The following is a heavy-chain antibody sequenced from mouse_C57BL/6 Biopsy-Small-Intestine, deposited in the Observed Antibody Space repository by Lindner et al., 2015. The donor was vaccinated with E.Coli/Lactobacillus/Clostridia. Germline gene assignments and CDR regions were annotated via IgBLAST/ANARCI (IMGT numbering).Heavy chain of an antibody. Sequence: VQLQESGPELVKPGASVKISCKASGYTFTSYGISWVKQRTGQGLEWIGEIYPRSGNTYYNEKFKGKATLTADKSSSTAYMELRSLTSEDSAVYFCARGGAYYSHYDAMDYWGQGTSVTVSS. V-gene: IGHV1-81*01. CDR2: IYPRSGNT. D-gene: IGHD2-12*01. CDR3: ARGGAYYSHYDAMDY. J-gene: IGHJ4*01. CDR1: GYTFTSYG.